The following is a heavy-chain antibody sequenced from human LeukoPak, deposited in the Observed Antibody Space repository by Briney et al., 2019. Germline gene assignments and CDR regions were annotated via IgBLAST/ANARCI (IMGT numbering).Heavy chain of an antibody. D-gene: IGHD2-2*01. CDR2: IYWDDDK. CDR1: GFSLSSSGVG. CDR3: AHREVHVYCSSTSCPYWYFDL. Sequence: GSGPTLVNPTQTLTLTCSISGFSLSSSGVGVGWIRQPPGKALEWLALIYWDDDKRYNPSLKSRLTITKDTSKNQVVLTMTNMDPVDTATYYCAHREVHVYCSSTSCPYWYFDLWGRGTLVTVSS. V-gene: IGHV2-5*02. J-gene: IGHJ2*01.